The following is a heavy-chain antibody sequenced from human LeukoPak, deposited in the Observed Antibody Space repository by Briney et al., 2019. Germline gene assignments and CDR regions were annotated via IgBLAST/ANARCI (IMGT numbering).Heavy chain of an antibody. V-gene: IGHV4-39*01. CDR1: GGSISSSSYY. CDR3: ARHRATYYYDSSGYYGFDY. CDR2: IYYSGST. D-gene: IGHD3-22*01. J-gene: IGHJ4*02. Sequence: SETLSLTCTVSGGSISSSSYYWGWLRQPPGQGLEWIGSIYYSGSTYYNPSLKSRVTISVDTSKNQFSLKLSSVTAADTAVYYCARHRATYYYDSSGYYGFDYWGQGTLVTVSS.